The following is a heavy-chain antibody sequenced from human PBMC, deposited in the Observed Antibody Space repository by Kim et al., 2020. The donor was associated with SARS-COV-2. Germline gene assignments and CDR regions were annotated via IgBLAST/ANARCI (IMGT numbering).Heavy chain of an antibody. Sequence: GGSLRLSCAASGFTFSSFWMHWVRQAPGKGLVWVSRINSDGSSTSYADSVKGRFTISRDNAKNTLYLQMNSLRAEDTAVYYCARELVYDYVWGSYPSLYYGMDVWGQGTTVTVSS. CDR3: ARELVYDYVWGSYPSLYYGMDV. CDR1: GFTFSSFW. D-gene: IGHD3-16*02. CDR2: INSDGSST. V-gene: IGHV3-74*01. J-gene: IGHJ6*02.